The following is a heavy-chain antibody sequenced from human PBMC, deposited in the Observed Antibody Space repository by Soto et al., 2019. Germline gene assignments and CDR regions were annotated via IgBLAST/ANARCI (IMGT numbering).Heavy chain of an antibody. V-gene: IGHV3-23*01. Sequence: GGSLRLSCAASGFTFSSYAMSWVRQAPGKGLEWVSAISGSGGSTYYADSVKSRFTISRDNSKNTLYLQMNSLRAEDTAVYYCAKGYSSSWTGDYYYYYGMDVWGQGTTVTVSS. CDR3: AKGYSSSWTGDYYYYYGMDV. J-gene: IGHJ6*02. CDR2: ISGSGGST. D-gene: IGHD6-13*01. CDR1: GFTFSSYA.